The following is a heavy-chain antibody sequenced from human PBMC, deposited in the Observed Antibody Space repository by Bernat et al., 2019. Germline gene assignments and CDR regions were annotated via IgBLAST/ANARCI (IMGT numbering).Heavy chain of an antibody. CDR3: AKDSPVLTI. Sequence: EVQLVESGGGLVQPGGSLRLSCAASGFTFRSYGMSWVRQTPGRGLEWVSAISDTVSSTYYADSVKGRSTISRDNSKNTLFLQMNSLRAEDTAVYYCAKDSPVLTIWGQGTMVTVSS. CDR2: ISDTVSST. D-gene: IGHD2-8*01. CDR1: GFTFRSYG. J-gene: IGHJ3*02. V-gene: IGHV3-23*04.